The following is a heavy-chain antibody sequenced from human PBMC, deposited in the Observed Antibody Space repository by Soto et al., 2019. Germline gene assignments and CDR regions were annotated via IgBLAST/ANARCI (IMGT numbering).Heavy chain of an antibody. CDR3: ARDIGSYAYGEGY. Sequence: LSLTCSVAGGSINSYWWSWIRQPAGKGLEWIGRVYSSGTTDYNPSLNSRATLSVETSKNRFSLKLSSVTAADTAVYYCARDIGSYAYGEGYWGQGIQVTVSS. V-gene: IGHV4-4*07. J-gene: IGHJ4*02. CDR2: VYSSGTT. D-gene: IGHD3-10*01. CDR1: GGSINSYW.